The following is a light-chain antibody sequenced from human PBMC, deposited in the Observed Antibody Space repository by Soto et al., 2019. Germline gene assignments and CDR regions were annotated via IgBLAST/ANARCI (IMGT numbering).Light chain of an antibody. CDR1: QSVSSSY. CDR3: QQYGGT. V-gene: IGKV3-20*01. Sequence: EVVLTQSPATLSLSPGERATLSCRASQSVSSSYLAWYQQKPGQAPRLLIYGASSRATGIPDRFSGSGSGTDFTLTISRLEPEDFAVYYCQQYGGTFGGGTKVDIK. CDR2: GAS. J-gene: IGKJ4*01.